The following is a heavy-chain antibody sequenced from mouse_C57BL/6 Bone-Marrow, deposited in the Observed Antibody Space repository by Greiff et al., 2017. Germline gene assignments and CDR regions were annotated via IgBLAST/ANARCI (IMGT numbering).Heavy chain of an antibody. V-gene: IGHV1-82*01. Sequence: VQLQQSGPELVKPGASVKISCKASGYAFSSSWMNWVQQRPGKGLEWIGRIYPGDGATNYNGKFKGKATLTADKSSSTAYMQLSSLTSEDSAVYFCAWGCADFDYWGQGTTLTVSS. J-gene: IGHJ2*01. CDR3: AWGCADFDY. CDR1: GYAFSSSW. D-gene: IGHD3-3*01. CDR2: IYPGDGAT.